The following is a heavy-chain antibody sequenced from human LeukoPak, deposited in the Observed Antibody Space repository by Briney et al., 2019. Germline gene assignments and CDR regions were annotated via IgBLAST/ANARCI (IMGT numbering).Heavy chain of an antibody. V-gene: IGHV3-23*01. CDR3: GMEDSGNYYFDF. D-gene: IGHD1-26*01. J-gene: IGHJ4*02. CDR2: ISGSGGFT. CDR1: GFSFSSYT. Sequence: PGGSLRLSCAASGFSFSSYTMSWVRQAPGKGLEWVSAISGSGGFTYYADSVKGRFTISRDNSKNTLFLQMNSLRAEDTAVYYCGMEDSGNYYFDFWGQGTLVTVSS.